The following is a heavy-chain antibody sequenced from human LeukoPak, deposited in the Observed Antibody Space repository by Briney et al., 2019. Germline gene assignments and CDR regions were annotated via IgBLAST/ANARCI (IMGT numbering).Heavy chain of an antibody. D-gene: IGHD3-22*01. CDR3: ARVLNDSSGYYYSFYYYYYMDV. J-gene: IGHJ6*03. CDR1: GFTFSSYE. CDR2: VSSSGSTI. Sequence: GGSLRLSCAASGFTFSSYEMNWVRQAPGKGLEWVSYVSSSGSTIYYADSVKGRFTISRDNAENSLYLQMNSLRAEDTAVYYCARVLNDSSGYYYSFYYYYYMDVWGKGTTVTVSS. V-gene: IGHV3-48*03.